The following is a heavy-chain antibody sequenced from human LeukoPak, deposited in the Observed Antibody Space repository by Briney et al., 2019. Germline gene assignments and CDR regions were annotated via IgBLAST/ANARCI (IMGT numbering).Heavy chain of an antibody. CDR3: ASYALLDIVVVPAAYHNWFDP. CDR1: GYTLTELS. V-gene: IGHV1-24*01. CDR2: FDPEDGET. Sequence: ASVKVSCKVSGYTLTELSMHWVRQARGKGLEWMGGFDPEDGETIYAQKFQGRVTMTEDTSTDTAYMELSSLRSEDTAVYYCASYALLDIVVVPAAYHNWFDPWGQGTLVTVSS. D-gene: IGHD2-2*01. J-gene: IGHJ5*02.